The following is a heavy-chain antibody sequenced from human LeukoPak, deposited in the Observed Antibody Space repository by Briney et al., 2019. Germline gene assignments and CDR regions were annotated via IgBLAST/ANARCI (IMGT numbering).Heavy chain of an antibody. J-gene: IGHJ4*02. CDR1: GFTVSSNY. V-gene: IGHV3-20*01. Sequence: GGSLRLSCAASGFTVSSNYMSWVRQAPGKGLEWVSGINWNGGSTGYADSVKGRFTISRDNAKNSLYLQMNSLRAEDTALYHCARGRDYNGDFDYWGQGTLVTVSS. CDR2: INWNGGST. CDR3: ARGRDYNGDFDY. D-gene: IGHD4-11*01.